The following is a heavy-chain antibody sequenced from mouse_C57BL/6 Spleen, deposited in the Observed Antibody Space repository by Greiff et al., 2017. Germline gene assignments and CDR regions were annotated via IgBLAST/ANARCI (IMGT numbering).Heavy chain of an antibody. D-gene: IGHD2-4*01. CDR1: GYTFTSYW. V-gene: IGHV1-64*01. CDR2: IHPNSGST. Sequence: QVHVKQPGAELVKPGASVKLSCKASGYTFTSYWMHWVKQRPGQGLEWIGMIHPNSGSTNYNEKFKSKATLTVDKSSSTAYMQLSSLTSEDSAVYYCARGGYYDYSWFAYWGQGTLVTVSA. J-gene: IGHJ3*01. CDR3: ARGGYYDYSWFAY.